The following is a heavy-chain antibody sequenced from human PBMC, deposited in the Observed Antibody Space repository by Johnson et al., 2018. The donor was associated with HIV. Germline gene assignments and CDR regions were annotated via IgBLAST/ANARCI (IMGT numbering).Heavy chain of an antibody. V-gene: IGHV3-33*05. CDR3: ARVGGYRAFDI. J-gene: IGHJ3*02. D-gene: IGHD5-18*01. Sequence: QVSVVESGGAVCHPCTSLTLSCAASGSTSSSYAMHWVRPAPGKWWEWVSVISYVGTNKYYADSVKGRFTISRDNSKNTLYLQLNSLRAGDTAVYYCARVGGYRAFDIWGQGTMVTVSS. CDR2: ISYVGTNK. CDR1: GSTSSSYA.